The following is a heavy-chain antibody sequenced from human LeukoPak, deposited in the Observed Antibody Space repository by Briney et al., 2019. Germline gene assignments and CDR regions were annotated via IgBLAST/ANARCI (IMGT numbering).Heavy chain of an antibody. CDR2: IYYSGST. CDR3: ARDAGSWNHDGNWFDP. D-gene: IGHD2-15*01. J-gene: IGHJ5*02. V-gene: IGHV4-59*12. CDR1: GGSISSYY. Sequence: SETLSLTCTVSGGSISSYYWSWIRQPPGKGLEWIGYIYYSGSTNYNPSLKSRVTISVDTSKNQFSLKLSSVTAADTAVYYCARDAGSWNHDGNWFDPWGQGTLVTVSS.